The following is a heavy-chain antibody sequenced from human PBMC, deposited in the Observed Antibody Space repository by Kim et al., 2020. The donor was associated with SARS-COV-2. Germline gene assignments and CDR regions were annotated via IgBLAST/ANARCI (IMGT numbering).Heavy chain of an antibody. V-gene: IGHV1-69*13. CDR3: ARGGSHGYGSGIGHQLD. CDR1: GGTFSSYA. J-gene: IGHJ4*02. D-gene: IGHD3-10*01. CDR2: IIPIFGTA. Sequence: SVKVSCKASGGTFSSYAISWVRQAPGQGLEWMGGIIPIFGTANYAQKFQGRVTITADESTSTAYMELSSLRSEDTAGYYCARGGSHGYGSGIGHQLDWGQGTLVTVSS.